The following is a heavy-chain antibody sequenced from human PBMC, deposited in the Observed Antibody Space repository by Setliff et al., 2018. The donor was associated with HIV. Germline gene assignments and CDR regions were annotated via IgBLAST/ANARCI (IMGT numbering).Heavy chain of an antibody. CDR3: ARGDMIAFGGIGPFDY. V-gene: IGHV1-69*13. D-gene: IGHD3-16*01. Sequence: SVKVSCKTSGGTLSSYAINWVRQAPGQGLEWMGGIIPIFGTATYAQKFQGRVTITADESTSTAYMELSSLRSADTAVYYCARGDMIAFGGIGPFDYWGQGTLVTVSS. CDR1: GGTLSSYA. CDR2: IIPIFGTA. J-gene: IGHJ4*02.